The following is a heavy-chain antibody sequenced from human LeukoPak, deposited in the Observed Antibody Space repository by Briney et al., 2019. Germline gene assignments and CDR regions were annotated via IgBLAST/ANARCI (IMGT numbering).Heavy chain of an antibody. J-gene: IGHJ4*02. V-gene: IGHV3-11*04. CDR2: ISSSGSTI. CDR3: ARDAVRHSSGYSNFDY. Sequence: PGGSLRLSCAASGFTFSDYYMSWIRQAPGKGLEWVSYISSSGSTIYYADSVKGRFTISRDNAKNSLYLQMNSLRAEDTAVYYCARDAVRHSSGYSNFDYWGQGTLVTVSS. CDR1: GFTFSDYY. D-gene: IGHD3-22*01.